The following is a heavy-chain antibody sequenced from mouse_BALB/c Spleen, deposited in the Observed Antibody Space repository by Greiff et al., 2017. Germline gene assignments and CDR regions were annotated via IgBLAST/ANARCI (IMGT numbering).Heavy chain of an antibody. J-gene: IGHJ4*01. CDR3: ARGADMYDDAMDY. Sequence: EVKLVESGGGLVQPGGSLKLSCAASGFTFSSYGMSWVRQTPDKRLELVATINSNGGSTYYPDSVKGRFTISRDNAKNTLYLQMSSLKSEDTAMYYCARGADMYDDAMDYWGQGTSVTVSS. CDR1: GFTFSSYG. D-gene: IGHD2-14*01. CDR2: INSNGGST. V-gene: IGHV5-6-3*01.